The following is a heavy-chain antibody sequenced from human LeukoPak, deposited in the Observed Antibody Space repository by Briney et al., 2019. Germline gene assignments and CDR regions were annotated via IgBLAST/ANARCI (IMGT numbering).Heavy chain of an antibody. Sequence: GGSLILSCAASGFTFSTYAMSWVRQAPGKGLEWVSTITDSGGSTYYADSVKGRFTLSRDNSKNTLSLQLNSLRAEDTALYYCTRQDVRGGYWGQGTLVTVSS. CDR2: ITDSGGST. CDR3: TRQDVRGGY. V-gene: IGHV3-23*01. CDR1: GFTFSTYA. D-gene: IGHD3-10*02. J-gene: IGHJ4*02.